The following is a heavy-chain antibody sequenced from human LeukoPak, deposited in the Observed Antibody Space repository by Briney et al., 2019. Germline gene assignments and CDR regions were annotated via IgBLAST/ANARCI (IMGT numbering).Heavy chain of an antibody. J-gene: IGHJ5*02. Sequence: GASVKVSCTASGYSFTRNGISWVRQAPGQGLEWMGWINSNNGNTKYAQNLQGRVTMTTDTSTSTAYMELRSLRSDDTAVYYCARDGSDILTGYFSWFDPWGQGTLVTVSS. V-gene: IGHV1-18*01. D-gene: IGHD3-9*01. CDR2: INSNNGNT. CDR3: ARDGSDILTGYFSWFDP. CDR1: GYSFTRNG.